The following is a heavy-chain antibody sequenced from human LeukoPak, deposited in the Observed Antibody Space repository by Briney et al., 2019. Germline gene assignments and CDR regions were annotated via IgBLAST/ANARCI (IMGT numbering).Heavy chain of an antibody. V-gene: IGHV1-24*01. Sequence: ASVKVSCKVSGYTLTELSMHWVRQAPGKGLEWMGGFDPEDGETIYAQKFQGRVTMTRDTSTSTVYMELSSLRSEDTAVYYCARAYKGFPLTPIDANFDYWGQGTLVTVSS. D-gene: IGHD1-1*01. J-gene: IGHJ4*02. CDR2: FDPEDGET. CDR3: ARAYKGFPLTPIDANFDY. CDR1: GYTLTELS.